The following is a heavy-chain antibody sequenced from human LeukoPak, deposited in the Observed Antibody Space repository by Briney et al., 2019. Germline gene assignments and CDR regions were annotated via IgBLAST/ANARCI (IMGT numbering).Heavy chain of an antibody. D-gene: IGHD3-10*01. J-gene: IGHJ4*02. CDR1: GFTFSRYW. CDR3: TGNYYGSGSYADFDY. V-gene: IGHV3-7*03. Sequence: GGSLRLSCAASGFTFSRYWMSWVRQAPGKGLEWVANIKEDGSKIYYVDSVKGRFTISRDNAKNSVYLQMDSLKTEDTAVYYCTGNYYGSGSYADFDYWGQGTLVTVSS. CDR2: IKEDGSKI.